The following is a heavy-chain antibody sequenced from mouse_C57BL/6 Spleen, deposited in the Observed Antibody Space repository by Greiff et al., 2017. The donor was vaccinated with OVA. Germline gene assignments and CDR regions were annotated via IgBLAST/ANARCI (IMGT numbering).Heavy chain of an antibody. V-gene: IGHV5-9-1*02. D-gene: IGHD1-1*01. CDR3: TRSITTTYYFDY. CDR2: ISSGGDYI. J-gene: IGHJ2*01. Sequence: EVQRVESGEGLVKPGGSLKLSCAASGFTFSSYAMSWVRQTPEKRLEWVAYISSGGDYIYYADTVKGRFTISRDNARNTLYLQMSSLKSDDTAMYYCTRSITTTYYFDYWGQGTTLTVSS. CDR1: GFTFSSYA.